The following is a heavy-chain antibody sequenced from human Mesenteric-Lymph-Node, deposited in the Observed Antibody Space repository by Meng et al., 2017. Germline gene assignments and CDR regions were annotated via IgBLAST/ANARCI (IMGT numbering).Heavy chain of an antibody. Sequence: GELREAGPGTVKPSGAAAPPWACSGGPLSSSNWWRWARQPPGKGLEWIGEIYQSGSTNYNPSLKRRVTISVDKYKTQFSLNLRSVTAADTAVYYCARVGQWLPIDYWGQGTLVTVSS. CDR3: ARVGQWLPIDY. V-gene: IGHV4-4*03. CDR2: IYQSGST. D-gene: IGHD6-19*01. J-gene: IGHJ4*02. CDR1: GGPLSSSNW.